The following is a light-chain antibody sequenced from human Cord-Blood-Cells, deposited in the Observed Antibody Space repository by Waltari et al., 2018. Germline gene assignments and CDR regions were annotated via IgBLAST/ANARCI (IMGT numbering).Light chain of an antibody. J-gene: IGKJ3*01. CDR2: AAS. V-gene: IGKV1-39*01. CDR1: QSISSY. CDR3: QQSDSTLFT. Sequence: DIQMTQSPSSLSASVGDRVTITCRASQSISSYLNWYQQKPGKAPKLLIYAASSLQSGVPSRFSGSGSVTDVTLTISSLQPEDFATYYCQQSDSTLFTFGPGTKVDIK.